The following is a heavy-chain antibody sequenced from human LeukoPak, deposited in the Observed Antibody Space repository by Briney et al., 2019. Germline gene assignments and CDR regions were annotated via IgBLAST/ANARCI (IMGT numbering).Heavy chain of an antibody. CDR2: VSSSSYT. J-gene: IGHJ4*02. CDR3: ARALHSSGWYFDY. Sequence: GGSLRLSCAASGFTFSDYYMSWIRQAPGKGLEWVSYVSSSSYTNYADSVKGRFTISRDNAKNSLYLRMNSLRAEDTAVYYCARALHSSGWYFDYWGQGTLVTVSS. D-gene: IGHD6-19*01. CDR1: GFTFSDYY. V-gene: IGHV3-11*06.